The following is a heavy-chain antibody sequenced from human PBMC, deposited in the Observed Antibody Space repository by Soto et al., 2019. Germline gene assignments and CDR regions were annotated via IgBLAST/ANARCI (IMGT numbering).Heavy chain of an antibody. CDR2: ISAYNGNT. CDR1: RYTFTSYG. D-gene: IGHD2-2*01. J-gene: IGHJ5*02. Sequence: ASVKVSCKASRYTFTSYGISWVRQAPGQGLEWMGWISAYNGNTNYAQKLQGRVTMTTDTSTSTAYMELRSLRSDDTAVYYCARVMGVVPAAMRLNWFDPWGQGTLVTVSS. V-gene: IGHV1-18*04. CDR3: ARVMGVVPAAMRLNWFDP.